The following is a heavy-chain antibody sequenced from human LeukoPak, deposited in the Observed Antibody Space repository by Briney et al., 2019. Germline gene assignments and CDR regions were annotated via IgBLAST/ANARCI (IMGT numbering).Heavy chain of an antibody. CDR2: IYYSGST. CDR1: GGSISSYY. J-gene: IGHJ5*02. V-gene: IGHV4-59*01. D-gene: IGHD2-2*01. Sequence: SETLSLTCTVFGGSISSYYWSWIRQPPGKGLEWIGYIYYSGSTNYNPSLKSRVTISVDTSKNQFSLKLSSVTAADTAVYYCARGGSTSHNWFDPWGQGTLVTVSS. CDR3: ARGGSTSHNWFDP.